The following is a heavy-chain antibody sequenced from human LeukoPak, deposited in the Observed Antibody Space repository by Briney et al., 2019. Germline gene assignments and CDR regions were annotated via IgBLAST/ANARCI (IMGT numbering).Heavy chain of an antibody. CDR1: GFTLSSYW. Sequence: GSLRLSCAASGFTLSSYWMHWVRQAPGKGLVWVSRIKSDGSTTNYADSVKGRFTISRDNSKNTLYLQMNSLRAEDTAVYYCARDQVVVAATFWFDPWGQGTLVTVSS. J-gene: IGHJ5*02. CDR3: ARDQVVVAATFWFDP. CDR2: IKSDGSTT. V-gene: IGHV3-74*01. D-gene: IGHD2-15*01.